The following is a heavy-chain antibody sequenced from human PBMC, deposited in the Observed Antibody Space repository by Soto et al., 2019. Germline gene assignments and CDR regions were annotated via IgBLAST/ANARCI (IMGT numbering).Heavy chain of an antibody. CDR2: TYYRSKWYN. Sequence: KQSPTLSLTCAISGDSVSSNSAAWNWIRQSPSRGLEWLGRTYYRSKWYNDYAVSVKSRITINPDTSKNQFSLQLNSVTPEDTAVYYCARGRNHPLGVRGVIRYYYYGMDVWGQGTTVTVSS. CDR1: GDSVSSNSAA. J-gene: IGHJ6*02. CDR3: ARGRNHPLGVRGVIRYYYYGMDV. D-gene: IGHD3-10*01. V-gene: IGHV6-1*01.